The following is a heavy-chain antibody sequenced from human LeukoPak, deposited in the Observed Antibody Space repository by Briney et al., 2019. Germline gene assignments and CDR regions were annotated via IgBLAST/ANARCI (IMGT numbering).Heavy chain of an antibody. CDR2: IRWRGGYT. V-gene: IGHV3-20*04. CDR3: ARDRTGQQQSSRKDYYYMNG. CDR1: GFTLDVYC. D-gene: IGHD1-14*01. Sequence: GVSLRLSCAASGFTLDVYCMSWLRQAPGKGLEWVSCIRWRGGYTGYADSVEGRLHISRDNAKNSLSLQMQSVRSDDRAFYYFARDRTGQQQSSRKDYYYMNGGSK. J-gene: IGHJ6*03.